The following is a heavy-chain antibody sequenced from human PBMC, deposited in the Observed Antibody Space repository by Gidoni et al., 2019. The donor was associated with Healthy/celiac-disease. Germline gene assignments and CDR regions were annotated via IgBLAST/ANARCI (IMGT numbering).Heavy chain of an antibody. Sequence: QVQLVESGGGVVQPGRSLRLSCAASGFTFSSYAMHWVRQAPGKGLEWVAVISYDGSNKYYADSVKGRFTISRDNSKNTLYLQMNSLRAEDTAVYYCARDGGTMIVEYYFDHWGQGTLVTVSS. CDR3: ARDGGTMIVEYYFDH. J-gene: IGHJ4*02. CDR2: ISYDGSNK. V-gene: IGHV3-30-3*01. D-gene: IGHD3-22*01. CDR1: GFTFSSYA.